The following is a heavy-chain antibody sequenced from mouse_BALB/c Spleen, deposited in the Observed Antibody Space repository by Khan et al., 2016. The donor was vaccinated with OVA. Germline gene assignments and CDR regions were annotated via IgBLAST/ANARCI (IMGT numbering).Heavy chain of an antibody. D-gene: IGHD1-1*01. CDR1: GFSLTSYG. Sequence: QVQLKESGPGLVAPSQTLSITCTVSGFSLTSYGVHWVRQPPGKGLEWLGVIWAGGSTNHNSALMYRLSISKDNSKSQVFLKMNSLQTDDTAMYYGARAFYYGAWFAYWGQGTLVTVSA. V-gene: IGHV2-9*02. J-gene: IGHJ3*01. CDR3: ARAFYYGAWFAY. CDR2: IWAGGST.